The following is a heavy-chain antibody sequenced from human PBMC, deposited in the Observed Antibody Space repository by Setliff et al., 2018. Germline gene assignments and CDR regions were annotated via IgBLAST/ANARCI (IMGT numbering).Heavy chain of an antibody. J-gene: IGHJ3*02. CDR2: IYPGDSDT. Sequence: PGESLKISCKGSGYTFTSYWIGWVRQMPGKGLEWMGIIYPGDSDTRYSPSFQGQVTISADKSITTAYLQWSSLRASDTAMYYCARTYDSSGYHDAFDIWGQGTVVTVSS. CDR1: GYTFTSYW. V-gene: IGHV5-51*01. D-gene: IGHD3-22*01. CDR3: ARTYDSSGYHDAFDI.